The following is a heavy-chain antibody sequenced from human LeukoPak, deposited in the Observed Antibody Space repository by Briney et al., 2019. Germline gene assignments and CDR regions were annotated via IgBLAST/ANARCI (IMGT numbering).Heavy chain of an antibody. J-gene: IGHJ4*02. D-gene: IGHD1-26*01. Sequence: GGSLGLSCAASGFTFSSYWMTWVRQAPGKGLEWVANINQDGSEKNYVNSVKGRFTISRDNAKNSLYLQMNSLRAEDTAVYYCARDGPEWEIPFDYWGQGTLVAVSS. CDR1: GFTFSSYW. V-gene: IGHV3-7*01. CDR3: ARDGPEWEIPFDY. CDR2: INQDGSEK.